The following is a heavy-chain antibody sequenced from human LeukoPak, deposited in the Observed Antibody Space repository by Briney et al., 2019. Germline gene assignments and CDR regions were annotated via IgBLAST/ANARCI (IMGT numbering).Heavy chain of an antibody. J-gene: IGHJ5*02. CDR2: ISAYNGNT. V-gene: IGHV1-18*01. CDR1: GYTFTSYG. Sequence: VASVKVSCKASGYTFTSYGISWVRQAPGQGLEWMGWISAYNGNTNYAQKLQGRVTMTTDTSTSTAYMELRSLRSDDTAVYYCAGGTTWVRGGGTFDPWGQGTLVTVSS. D-gene: IGHD3-10*01. CDR3: AGGTTWVRGGGTFDP.